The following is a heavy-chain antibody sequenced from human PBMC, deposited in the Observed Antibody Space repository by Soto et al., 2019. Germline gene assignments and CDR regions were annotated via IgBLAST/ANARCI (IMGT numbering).Heavy chain of an antibody. V-gene: IGHV4-59*01. CDR2: IYYSGST. D-gene: IGHD5-18*01. J-gene: IGHJ4*02. Sequence: SETLSLTCTVSGGSISSYYWSWIRQPPGKGLEWIGYIYYSGSTNYNPSLKSRVTISVDTSKNQFSLKLTSVTAADTAVYYCARGDTYFDYWGQGTLVTVSS. CDR3: ARGDTYFDY. CDR1: GGSISSYY.